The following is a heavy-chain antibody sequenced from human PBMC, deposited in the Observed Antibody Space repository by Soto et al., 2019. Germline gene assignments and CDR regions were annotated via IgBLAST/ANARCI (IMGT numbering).Heavy chain of an antibody. V-gene: IGHV3-20*01. Sequence: GESLKISCAASGFTFDDYGMTWVRQAPGKGLEWVSGINWNGGSTGYADSVKGRFTISRDNAKNSLYLQMNSLRAEDTALYHCARRGVKISYYMDVWGKGTTVTVSS. J-gene: IGHJ6*03. CDR1: GFTFDDYG. D-gene: IGHD3-10*01. CDR2: INWNGGST. CDR3: ARRGVKISYYMDV.